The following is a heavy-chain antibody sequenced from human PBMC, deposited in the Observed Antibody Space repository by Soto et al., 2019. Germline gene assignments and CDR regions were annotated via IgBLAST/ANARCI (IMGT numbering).Heavy chain of an antibody. CDR1: GFTFSSSG. CDR3: ANHGGFEL. D-gene: IGHD4-17*01. Sequence: EGQLLQSGGGLVQPGASLRLSCAAYGFTFSSSGMSWVRQAPGKGLEWVSSISIRGDYRYYADSVKGRFTISRDNSKYTLYLQMSSLTAEDTALYYCANHGGFELWGQGTMVAVSS. J-gene: IGHJ3*01. CDR2: ISIRGDYR. V-gene: IGHV3-23*01.